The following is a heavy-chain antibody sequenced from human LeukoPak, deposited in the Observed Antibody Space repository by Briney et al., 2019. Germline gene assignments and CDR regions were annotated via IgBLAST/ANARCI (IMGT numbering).Heavy chain of an antibody. J-gene: IGHJ4*02. Sequence: VASVKVSCKASGGTFSRYAMSWVRQAPGQGLEWMGGIIPIFGTAKYAQKLQGRVTLTTDESTSTAYMELSSLRSEDTAVYYCVFDSSGYLSRSLPPYFDYWGQGTLVTVSS. CDR2: IIPIFGTA. V-gene: IGHV1-69*05. D-gene: IGHD3-22*01. CDR1: GGTFSRYA. CDR3: VFDSSGYLSRSLPPYFDY.